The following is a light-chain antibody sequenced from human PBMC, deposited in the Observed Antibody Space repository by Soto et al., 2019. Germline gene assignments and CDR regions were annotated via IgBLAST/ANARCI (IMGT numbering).Light chain of an antibody. V-gene: IGKV3-15*01. CDR3: QQYNNWPRT. Sequence: EIVITQSPATLSVSPGERATLSCRASQSVSINLALYQQKPGQAPRLLIYGASTRATGIPARFSGSGSGTEFTLTISSLQSEDFAVYYCQQYNNWPRTFGQGTKVDIK. CDR1: QSVSIN. CDR2: GAS. J-gene: IGKJ1*01.